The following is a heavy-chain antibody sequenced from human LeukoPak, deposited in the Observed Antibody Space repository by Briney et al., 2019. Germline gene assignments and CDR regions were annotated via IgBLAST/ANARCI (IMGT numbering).Heavy chain of an antibody. CDR3: ARDRYYDSTGYNNHDALDV. CDR2: ISSNSSYI. Sequence: GGSLRLSCPASGLTFSAYSMNWVRPAPGRGLEWDSSISSNSSYIDYADSMKGRFTISRDNAKNSLHLHMNSLRAEDTAVYFCARDRYYDSTGYNNHDALDVWGQGTMVTVSS. V-gene: IGHV3-21*01. J-gene: IGHJ3*01. CDR1: GLTFSAYS. D-gene: IGHD3-22*01.